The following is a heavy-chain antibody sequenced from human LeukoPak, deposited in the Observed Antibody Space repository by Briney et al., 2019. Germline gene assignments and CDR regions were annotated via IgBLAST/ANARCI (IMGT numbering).Heavy chain of an antibody. J-gene: IGHJ4*02. Sequence: GGSLRLSCAASGFTVSGNFMGWVRQAPGKGLEWVSDIYSGGSTYYADSVKGRFSISRDKSKNTLYLQMNSLRVEDTAVYYCARAPRIAAADLYYFDNWGQGTLVTVSS. D-gene: IGHD6-25*01. CDR1: GFTVSGNF. CDR2: IYSGGST. CDR3: ARAPRIAAADLYYFDN. V-gene: IGHV3-66*01.